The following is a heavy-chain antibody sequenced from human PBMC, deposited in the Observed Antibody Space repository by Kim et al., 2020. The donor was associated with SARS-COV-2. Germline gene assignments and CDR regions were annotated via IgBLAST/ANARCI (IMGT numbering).Heavy chain of an antibody. V-gene: IGHV1-24*01. J-gene: IGHJ5*02. D-gene: IGHD2-2*01. CDR3: ATEQVVPAARFDP. Sequence: YAQKFQGRVTMTEDTSTDTAYMELSSLRSEDTAVYYCATEQVVPAARFDPWGQGTLVTVSS.